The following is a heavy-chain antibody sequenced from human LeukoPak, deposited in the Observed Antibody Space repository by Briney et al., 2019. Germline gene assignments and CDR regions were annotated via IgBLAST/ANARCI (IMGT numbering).Heavy chain of an antibody. Sequence: AGGSLRLSCAASGFTFSSYAMSWVRQAPGKGLEWVSAISGSGGSTYYADSVKGRFTISRDNSKNTLYLQMNSLRAEDTAVYYCAKGVGYSSGWYSVFDYWGQGTLVTVSS. CDR3: AKGVGYSSGWYSVFDY. J-gene: IGHJ4*02. CDR2: ISGSGGST. D-gene: IGHD6-19*01. CDR1: GFTFSSYA. V-gene: IGHV3-23*01.